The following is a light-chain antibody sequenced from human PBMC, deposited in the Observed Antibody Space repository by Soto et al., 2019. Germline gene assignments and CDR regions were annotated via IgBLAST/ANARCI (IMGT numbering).Light chain of an antibody. Sequence: QSVLTQPASVSGSPGQSITISCTGTSSDVGGYNRVSWYQQHPGKAPKLMIYEVTNRPSGVSIRFSGSKSGNTASLTISGLQPEDEADYYYCSYTSSSTLPYVFGTGTKLTVL. CDR2: EVT. J-gene: IGLJ1*01. CDR1: SSDVGGYNR. CDR3: CSYTSSSTLPYV. V-gene: IGLV2-14*01.